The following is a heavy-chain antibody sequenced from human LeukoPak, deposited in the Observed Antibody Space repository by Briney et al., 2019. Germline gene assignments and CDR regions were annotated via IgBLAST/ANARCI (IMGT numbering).Heavy chain of an antibody. J-gene: IGHJ3*02. Sequence: PGGSLRLSCAASGITFSHAWMHWVRQAPGKGLEWVAFIRYDGGNKYYADSVKGRFTISRDNSKNTLYLQMNSLRAEDTAVYYCAKADGSGWYAAFDIWGQGTMVTVSS. CDR1: GITFSHAW. CDR3: AKADGSGWYAAFDI. D-gene: IGHD6-19*01. V-gene: IGHV3-30*02. CDR2: IRYDGGNK.